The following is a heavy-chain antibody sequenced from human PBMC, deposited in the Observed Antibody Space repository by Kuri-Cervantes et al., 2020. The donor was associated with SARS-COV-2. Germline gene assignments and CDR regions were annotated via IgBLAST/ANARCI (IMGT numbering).Heavy chain of an antibody. Sequence: SETLSLTCNVSGGSIRSYFWSWIRQAPGKGLEWIGCMFINGRTNNHPSPKVRVSMSVDKSKSQFSLNLASMSAADTAVYYFAKGARGNMDAFDIWGLGTMVTVSS. V-gene: IGHV4-59*01. D-gene: IGHD2/OR15-2a*01. CDR2: MFINGRT. CDR3: AKGARGNMDAFDI. J-gene: IGHJ3*02. CDR1: GGSIRSYF.